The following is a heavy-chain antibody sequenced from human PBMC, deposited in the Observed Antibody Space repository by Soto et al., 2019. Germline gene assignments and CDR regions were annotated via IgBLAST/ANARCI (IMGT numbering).Heavy chain of an antibody. CDR2: IYYIGST. J-gene: IGHJ3*01. Sequence: SETLSLTCTVSGGSISIGGYYWSWIRQHPGKGLEWIGYIYYIGSTYYNPSLKSRVTISVDTSKNQFSLKLSSVTAADTAVYYCARYFMVRGVMSAFDLWGQGTMVTVS. CDR1: GGSISIGGYY. CDR3: ARYFMVRGVMSAFDL. D-gene: IGHD3-10*01. V-gene: IGHV4-31*03.